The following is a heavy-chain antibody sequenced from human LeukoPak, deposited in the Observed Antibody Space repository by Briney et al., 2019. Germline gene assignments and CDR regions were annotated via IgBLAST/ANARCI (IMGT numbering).Heavy chain of an antibody. Sequence: SETLSLTCTVSGGSITNYYWNWIRQPPGKGLEWIAYIYYMGSTNYDPSLKSRVTISLDTSKNQFSLKLTSVTAADTAVYYCVGTPRWLVFDYWGQGALVSVSS. CDR1: GGSITNYY. J-gene: IGHJ4*02. CDR3: VGTPRWLVFDY. D-gene: IGHD5-24*01. V-gene: IGHV4-59*01. CDR2: IYYMGST.